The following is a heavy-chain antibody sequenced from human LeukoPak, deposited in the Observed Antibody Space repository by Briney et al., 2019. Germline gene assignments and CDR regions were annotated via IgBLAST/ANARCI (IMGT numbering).Heavy chain of an antibody. Sequence: PSETLSLTCAVYGGSFSGYYWSWIRQPPGKGLEWIGEINHSGSTNYNPSLKSRVTISVDTSKNQFSLKLSSVTAADTAVYYCAGRVGDYWGQGTLVTVSS. V-gene: IGHV4-34*01. D-gene: IGHD3-10*01. J-gene: IGHJ4*02. CDR2: INHSGST. CDR1: GGSFSGYY. CDR3: AGRVGDY.